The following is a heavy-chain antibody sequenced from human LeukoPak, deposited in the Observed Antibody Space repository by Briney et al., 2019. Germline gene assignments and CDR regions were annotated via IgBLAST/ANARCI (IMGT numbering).Heavy chain of an antibody. J-gene: IGHJ5*02. V-gene: IGHV4-34*01. CDR1: GGSFSGYY. D-gene: IGHD3-22*01. Sequence: NPSETLSLTCAVYGGSFSGYYWSWIRQPPGKGLEWIGEINHSGSTNYNPSLKSRVTISVDTSKNQFSLKLSSVTAADTAVYYCARHYDRGNWFDPWGQGTLVTVSS. CDR2: INHSGST. CDR3: ARHYDRGNWFDP.